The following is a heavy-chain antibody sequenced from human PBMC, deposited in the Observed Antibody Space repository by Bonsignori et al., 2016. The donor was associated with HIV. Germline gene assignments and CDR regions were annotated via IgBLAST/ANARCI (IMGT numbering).Heavy chain of an antibody. CDR3: ARGGLFGYCSSTSCSSLFDY. V-gene: IGHV1-69*01. CDR2: IIPIFGTA. D-gene: IGHD2-2*01. J-gene: IGHJ4*02. Sequence: WVRQAPGQGLEWMGGIIPIFGTANYAQKFQGRVTITADESTSTAYMELSSLRSEDTAVYYCARGGLFGYCSSTSCSSLFDYWGQGTLVTVSS.